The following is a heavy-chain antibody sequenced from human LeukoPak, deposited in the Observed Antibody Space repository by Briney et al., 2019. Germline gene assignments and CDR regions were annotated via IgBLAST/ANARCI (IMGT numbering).Heavy chain of an antibody. D-gene: IGHD5-18*01. Sequence: GGSLRLSCAASGFTFSNYEMHWVRQAPGKGLEWVAYISSSCSDIYYADSVKGRFTISRHNSKNTLYLQMNSLRAEDTAVYSCARARSRYGYGDAFDIWGQGTMVTVSS. CDR2: ISSSCSDI. CDR3: ARARSRYGYGDAFDI. V-gene: IGHV3-48*03. J-gene: IGHJ3*02. CDR1: GFTFSNYE.